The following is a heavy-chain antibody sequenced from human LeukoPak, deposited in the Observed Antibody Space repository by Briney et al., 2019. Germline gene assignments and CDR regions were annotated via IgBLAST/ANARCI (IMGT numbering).Heavy chain of an antibody. Sequence: PSETLSLTCAVYGGSFSGYYWSWIRQPPGKGLEWIREINHSGSTNYNPSLKSRVTISVDTSKNQFSLKLSSVTAADTAVYYCARGWSLQQLVPFDYWGQGTLVTVSS. CDR3: ARGWSLQQLVPFDY. V-gene: IGHV4-34*01. CDR1: GGSFSGYY. D-gene: IGHD6-13*01. J-gene: IGHJ4*02. CDR2: INHSGST.